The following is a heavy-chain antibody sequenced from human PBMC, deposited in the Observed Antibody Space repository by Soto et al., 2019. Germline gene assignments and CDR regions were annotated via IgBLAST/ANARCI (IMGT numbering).Heavy chain of an antibody. V-gene: IGHV4-31*03. D-gene: IGHD6-19*01. CDR3: ARFNSRSGTEYFDY. CDR2: IYHSGST. J-gene: IGHJ4*02. Sequence: QVKLQESGPGLVQPAQTLSLSCTVSGGSITSGGIYWSWLRQHPRQGLEWIGYIYHSGSTTYNPSLTSRVTISVYTSKNQFSLTVTSLTVADTAVYYCARFNSRSGTEYFDYWGQGTLVTVSS. CDR1: GGSITSGGIY.